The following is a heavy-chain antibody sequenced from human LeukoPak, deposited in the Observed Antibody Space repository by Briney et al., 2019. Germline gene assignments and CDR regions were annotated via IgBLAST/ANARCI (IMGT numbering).Heavy chain of an antibody. J-gene: IGHJ5*02. CDR2: IIPIFGTA. D-gene: IGHD1-26*01. CDR1: GGTFSSYA. CDR3: ARDKSFSGSYSWFDP. Sequence: SVKVSCKASGGTFSSYAISWVRQAPGQGLEWMGGIIPIFGTANYAQKFQGRVTITADESTSTAYMKLSSLRSEDTAVYYCARDKSFSGSYSWFDPWGQGTLVTVSS. V-gene: IGHV1-69*13.